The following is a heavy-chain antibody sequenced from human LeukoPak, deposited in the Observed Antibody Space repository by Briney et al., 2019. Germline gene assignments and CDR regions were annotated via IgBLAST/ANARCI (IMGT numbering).Heavy chain of an antibody. V-gene: IGHV1-2*06. J-gene: IGHJ6*02. CDR3: ATRARLGYCSSTSCPRGYGMDV. D-gene: IGHD2-2*01. CDR1: GYIFTDYY. CDR2: INPNSGGT. Sequence: ASVKVSCKASGYIFTDYYMHWVRQAPGQELGRMGRINPNSGGTNYAQKFQGRVTMTRDTSTSTVYMELSSLRSEDTAVYYCATRARLGYCSSTSCPRGYGMDVWGQGTTVTVSS.